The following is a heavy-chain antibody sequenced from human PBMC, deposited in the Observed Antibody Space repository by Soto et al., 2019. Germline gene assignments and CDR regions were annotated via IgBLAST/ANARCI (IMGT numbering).Heavy chain of an antibody. CDR2: INRSGNGT. CDR3: AKGNII. D-gene: IGHD1-1*01. V-gene: IGHV3-23*01. CDR1: GFTFSSYA. J-gene: IGHJ3*02. Sequence: EGQLLESGGGLVQPGGSLRLSCAASGFTFSSYAMSWVRQVPGKGLEWVSAINRSGNGTYYADSVKGRFTISRDNSNNELSLQMNSLSAEDTAVYYCAKGNIIWGQGIMVTVSS.